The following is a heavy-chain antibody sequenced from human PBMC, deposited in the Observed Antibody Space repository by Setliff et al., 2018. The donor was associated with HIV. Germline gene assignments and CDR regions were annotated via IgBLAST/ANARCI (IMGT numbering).Heavy chain of an antibody. CDR2: IDSSGSTM. D-gene: IGHD3-16*02. V-gene: IGHV3-11*04. Sequence: LRLSCAASGFTFSDFYMSWIRQAPGKGLERVSYIDSSGSTMYYADSVKGRFTISRDNAENSLYLQMNSLRADDTAVYYCARERAYDYLWGSYRSSQNSFDYWGQGTLVTVSS. J-gene: IGHJ4*02. CDR3: ARERAYDYLWGSYRSSQNSFDY. CDR1: GFTFSDFY.